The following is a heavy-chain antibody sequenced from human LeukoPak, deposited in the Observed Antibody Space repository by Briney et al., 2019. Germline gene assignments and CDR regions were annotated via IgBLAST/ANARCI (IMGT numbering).Heavy chain of an antibody. CDR2: IYSGGST. D-gene: IGHD6-19*01. CDR1: GFTVSSNY. V-gene: IGHV3-53*01. J-gene: IGHJ4*02. Sequence: PGGSLRLSCAASGFTVSSNYMSWVRQAPGKGLEWVSVIYSGGSTYYADSVKGRFTISRDNSKNTLYLQMNSLRAEGTAVYYCARTRAVAGTGVFDYWGQGTLVTVSS. CDR3: ARTRAVAGTGVFDY.